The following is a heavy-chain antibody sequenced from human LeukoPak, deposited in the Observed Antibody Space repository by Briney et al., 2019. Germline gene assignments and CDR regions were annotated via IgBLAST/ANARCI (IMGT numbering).Heavy chain of an antibody. V-gene: IGHV3-33*01. CDR3: ARTKYSNSWEHYYYGMDD. CDR2: IWNDGSNQ. J-gene: IGHJ6*02. D-gene: IGHD6-13*01. Sequence: GGSLRLSCAASGFTFSTSGMHWVRQAPGKGLEWVAVIWNDGSNQYYGASVKGRFTISRDNSKNTLYLQMSSLRAEDTAVYYCARTKYSNSWEHYYYGMDDWGQGTTDTVS. CDR1: GFTFSTSG.